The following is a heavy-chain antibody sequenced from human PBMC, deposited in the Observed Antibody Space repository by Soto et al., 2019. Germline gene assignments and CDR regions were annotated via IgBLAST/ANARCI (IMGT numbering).Heavy chain of an antibody. V-gene: IGHV4-59*01. CDR2: IYYTGST. D-gene: IGHD4-17*01. J-gene: IGHJ4*02. Sequence: PSETLSLTCTVSGGSMSCNYWTWIRQSPGKGLEWIGYIYYTGSTKYNPSLKSRVTISLDTSKNQFSLRLTSVTSADTAVYYCARGGSYGDFFDYWGQGAQVTVSS. CDR1: GGSMSCNY. CDR3: ARGGSYGDFFDY.